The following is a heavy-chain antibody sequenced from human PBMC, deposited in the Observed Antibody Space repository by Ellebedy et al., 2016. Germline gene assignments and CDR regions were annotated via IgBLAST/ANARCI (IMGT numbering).Heavy chain of an antibody. Sequence: ASVKVSCXASGYTFISYAMHWVRQAPGQRLEWMGWINAGNGNTKYSQKFQGRVTITRDRSASTAYMELSSLRSEDTAVYYCARDTGQGYYYGSGSLDVWGQGTTVTVSS. D-gene: IGHD3-10*01. J-gene: IGHJ6*02. V-gene: IGHV1-3*01. CDR1: GYTFISYA. CDR3: ARDTGQGYYYGSGSLDV. CDR2: INAGNGNT.